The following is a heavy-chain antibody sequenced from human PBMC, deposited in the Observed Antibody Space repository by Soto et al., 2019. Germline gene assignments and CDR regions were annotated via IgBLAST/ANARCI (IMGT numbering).Heavy chain of an antibody. CDR2: ISYDGSNK. V-gene: IGHV3-30-3*01. CDR1: GFTFSSYA. CDR3: ARANDY. J-gene: IGHJ4*02. Sequence: QVQLVESGGGVVQPGRSLRLSCAASGFTFSSYAMHWVRQAPGKGLEWVAVISYDGSNKYYADSVKGRFTISRDKSKNTLYLQMNSLRAEDTAVYYCARANDYWGQGTLVTVSS.